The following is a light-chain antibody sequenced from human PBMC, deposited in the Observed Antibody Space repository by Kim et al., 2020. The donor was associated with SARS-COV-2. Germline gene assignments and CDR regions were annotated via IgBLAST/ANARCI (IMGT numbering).Light chain of an antibody. V-gene: IGKV3-15*01. Sequence: SPGEIVTLSCRASQSVGTNLAWYQQKPGQAPSLLVYDASTRAPGIPDRFSGSGSGTDFSLTISSLQSEDFAIYYCQQYNNWPPWTFGQGTKVDIK. CDR1: QSVGTN. CDR3: QQYNNWPPWT. J-gene: IGKJ1*01. CDR2: DAS.